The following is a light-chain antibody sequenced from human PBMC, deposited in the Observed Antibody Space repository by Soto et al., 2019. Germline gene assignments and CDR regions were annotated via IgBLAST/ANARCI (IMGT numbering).Light chain of an antibody. V-gene: IGKV3-20*01. CDR2: GAS. Sequence: EIVLTQSPGSLSLSLGERATLSCRASQSVDSAFFAWYQQKPGQPPRLLMYGASRRATGIPDRFSGSGSGTAFTLTISRLEPEDFAVYYCQQYASSLTFGQGTQVEI. J-gene: IGKJ1*01. CDR3: QQYASSLT. CDR1: QSVDSAF.